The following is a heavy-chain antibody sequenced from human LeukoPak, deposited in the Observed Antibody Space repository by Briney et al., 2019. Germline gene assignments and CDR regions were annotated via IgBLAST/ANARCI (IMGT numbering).Heavy chain of an antibody. CDR1: GYSFSDYY. J-gene: IGHJ5*02. D-gene: IGHD3-22*01. CDR2: INPDSGGT. Sequence: ASVKVSFKCSGYSFSDYYIHGLGQAPGQGLEWMGWINPDSGGTNYAQRFQGRVTMTRDTSITTVYMELSRLRSDDTAVFFCTREARLGNWLDPWGQGTPVIVSS. V-gene: IGHV1-2*02. CDR3: TREARLGNWLDP.